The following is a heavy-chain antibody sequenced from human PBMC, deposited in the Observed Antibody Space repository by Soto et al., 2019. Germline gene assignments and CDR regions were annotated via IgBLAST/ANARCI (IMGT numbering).Heavy chain of an antibody. Sequence: GESLKISCAASGLTFRSYWMHWVRQAPGKGQVWVSRINTDGSVAMYVDSVKGRFTISRDNAKNTLYLHMNSLRAEDTAVYYCVRDMQLWLLDSWAQGTLVTVSS. V-gene: IGHV3-74*03. CDR2: INTDGSVA. CDR1: GLTFRSYW. CDR3: VRDMQLWLLDS. D-gene: IGHD2-21*01. J-gene: IGHJ4*02.